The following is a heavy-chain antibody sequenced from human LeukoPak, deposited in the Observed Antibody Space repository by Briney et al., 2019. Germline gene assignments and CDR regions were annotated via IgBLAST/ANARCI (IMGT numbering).Heavy chain of an antibody. D-gene: IGHD1-1*01. CDR3: ARGKLERLVFDY. V-gene: IGHV3-66*01. Sequence: GGSLRLSCAASEFSVGSNYMTWVRQAPGKGLEWVSLIYSGGSTYYADSVKGRFTISRDNSKNTLYLQMNSLRAEDTAVYYCARGKLERLVFDYWGQGTLVTVSS. J-gene: IGHJ4*02. CDR1: EFSVGSNY. CDR2: IYSGGST.